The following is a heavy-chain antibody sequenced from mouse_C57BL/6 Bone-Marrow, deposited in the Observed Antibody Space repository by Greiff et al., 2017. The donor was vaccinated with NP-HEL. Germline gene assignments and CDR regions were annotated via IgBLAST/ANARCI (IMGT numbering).Heavy chain of an antibody. V-gene: IGHV3-6*01. CDR2: ISYDGSN. CDR1: GYSITSGYY. D-gene: IGHD3-3*01. J-gene: IGHJ3*01. Sequence: EVQLKQSGPGLVKPSQSLSLTCSVTGYSITSGYYWNWIRQFPGNKLEWMGYISYDGSNNYNPSLKNRISITRDTSKNLFFLKLNSVTTEDTATYYCATGTAWFAYWGQGTLVTVSA. CDR3: ATGTAWFAY.